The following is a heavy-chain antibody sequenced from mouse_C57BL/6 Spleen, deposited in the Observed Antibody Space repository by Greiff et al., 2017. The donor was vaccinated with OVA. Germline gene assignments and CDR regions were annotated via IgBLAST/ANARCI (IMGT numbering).Heavy chain of an antibody. CDR2: IDPSDSYT. D-gene: IGHD1-1*01. CDR1: GYTFTSYW. CDR3: ARKVVGFDY. J-gene: IGHJ2*01. Sequence: QVQLQQPGAELVMPGASVKLSCKASGYTFTSYWMHWVKQRPGQGLEWIGEIDPSDSYTNYNQKFKGKSTLTVDKSSSTAYMQLSSLTYEDSAVDYCARKVVGFDYWGQGTTLTVSS. V-gene: IGHV1-69*01.